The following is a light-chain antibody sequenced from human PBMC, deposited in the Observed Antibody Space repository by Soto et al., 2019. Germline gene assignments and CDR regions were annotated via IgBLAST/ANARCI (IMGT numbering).Light chain of an antibody. CDR3: QQRSNRPWT. J-gene: IGKJ1*01. CDR2: DAS. CDR1: QSVSSY. Sequence: EIVLTQSPATLSLSPGERATLSCRASQSVSSYLAWYQQKPGQAPRLLIYDASNRATGIPARFSGSGSGTDFTLTISSLEPEDFAGYYCQQRSNRPWTFGQGTKV. V-gene: IGKV3-11*01.